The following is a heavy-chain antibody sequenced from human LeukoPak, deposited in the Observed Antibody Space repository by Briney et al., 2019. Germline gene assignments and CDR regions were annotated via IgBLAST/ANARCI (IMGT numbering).Heavy chain of an antibody. CDR3: ARDDSTVTSIDY. Sequence: ASVKVSCKASGYTFTGYYMHWVRQAPGQGLEWMGWINPNSGGTNHAQKFQGRVTMTRDTSISTAYMELSRLRSDDTAVYYCARDDSTVTSIDYWGQGTLVTVSS. CDR2: INPNSGGT. CDR1: GYTFTGYY. J-gene: IGHJ4*02. V-gene: IGHV1-2*02. D-gene: IGHD4-11*01.